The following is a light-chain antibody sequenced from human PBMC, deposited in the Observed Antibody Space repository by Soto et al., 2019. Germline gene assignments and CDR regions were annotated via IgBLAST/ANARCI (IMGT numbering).Light chain of an antibody. CDR3: QQYNKWPLIT. Sequence: EVVLTQSPGTLSLSPGERATLSCRASQSVSSSYLAWYQQKPGQAPRLLIYDASTRATGTPARFSGSGSGTEFTLTISSLQSEDFALYYCQQYNKWPLITFGQGTRLANK. CDR1: QSVSSSY. V-gene: IGKV3D-15*01. J-gene: IGKJ5*01. CDR2: DAS.